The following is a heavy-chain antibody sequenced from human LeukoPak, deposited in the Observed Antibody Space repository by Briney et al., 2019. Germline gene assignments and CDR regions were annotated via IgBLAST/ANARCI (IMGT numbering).Heavy chain of an antibody. Sequence: SETLSLTCTVSGGSISSHYWSWLRQPPGKELEWIAYMTDSETTKNNPSLKSRITLSADTSKNQFSLSLSSVTEADTAVYFCATIKSGYPFGYFDFWGQGILVTVSS. CDR3: ATIKSGYPFGYFDF. D-gene: IGHD5-18*01. CDR1: GGSISSHY. CDR2: MTDSETT. V-gene: IGHV4-59*11. J-gene: IGHJ4*02.